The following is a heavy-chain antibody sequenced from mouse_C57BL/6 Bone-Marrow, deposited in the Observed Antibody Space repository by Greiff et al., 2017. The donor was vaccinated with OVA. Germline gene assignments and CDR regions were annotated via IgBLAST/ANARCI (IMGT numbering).Heavy chain of an antibody. V-gene: IGHV1-80*01. Sequence: QVQLQQSGAELVKPGASVKISCKASGYAFSSYWMNWVKQRPGKGLEWIGQIYPGDGDTNYNGKFKGKATLTADKSSSTAYMQLSSLTSEDSAVYFCARRTTVVASHYWYFDVWGTGTTVTVSS. CDR3: ARRTTVVASHYWYFDV. J-gene: IGHJ1*03. CDR1: GYAFSSYW. D-gene: IGHD1-1*01. CDR2: IYPGDGDT.